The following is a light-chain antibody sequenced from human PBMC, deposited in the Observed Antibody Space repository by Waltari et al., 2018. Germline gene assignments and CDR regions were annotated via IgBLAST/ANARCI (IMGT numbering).Light chain of an antibody. Sequence: QSALTQPASVSGSPGQSIAISCTGTSSDVGAYNYVSWYQQHPGKAPKVIIYDVSKWPSGISSRFSGSQSDNTASLTISGLQAEDEADYFCYSFAGYTTFYVFGSGTQVTVL. J-gene: IGLJ1*01. CDR1: SSDVGAYNY. V-gene: IGLV2-23*02. CDR3: YSFAGYTTFYV. CDR2: DVS.